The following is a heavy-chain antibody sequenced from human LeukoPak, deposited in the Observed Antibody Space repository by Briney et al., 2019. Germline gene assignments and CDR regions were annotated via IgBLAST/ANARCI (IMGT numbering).Heavy chain of an antibody. Sequence: ASVKVSCKASGYTFTSYGISWVRQAPGQGLEFMGWINTNTGNPTYAQDFTGRFVFSLDTSVNTAYLQISSLKAEDTAVYYCASIGGLFDYWGQGTLVTVSS. V-gene: IGHV7-4-1*02. CDR3: ASIGGLFDY. CDR2: INTNTGNP. CDR1: GYTFTSYG. D-gene: IGHD3-16*01. J-gene: IGHJ4*02.